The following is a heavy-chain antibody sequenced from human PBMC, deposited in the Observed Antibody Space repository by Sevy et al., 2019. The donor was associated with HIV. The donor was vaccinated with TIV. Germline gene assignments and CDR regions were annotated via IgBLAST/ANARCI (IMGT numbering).Heavy chain of an antibody. Sequence: GGSLRLSCAASGFTVSSNYMSWVRQAPGKGLEWVSVIYSGGSTYYADSVKGRFTISRDNSKNTLYLHMNSLRAEDTALYYCAGYNWYYAAFDIWGQGTMVTVSS. J-gene: IGHJ3*02. D-gene: IGHD1-7*01. V-gene: IGHV3-53*01. CDR2: IYSGGST. CDR3: AGYNWYYAAFDI. CDR1: GFTVSSNY.